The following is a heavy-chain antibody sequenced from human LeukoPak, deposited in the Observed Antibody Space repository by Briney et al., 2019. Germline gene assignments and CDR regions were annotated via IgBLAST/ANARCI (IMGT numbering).Heavy chain of an antibody. CDR2: IYNSGSS. J-gene: IGHJ4*02. Sequence: PSETLSLTCTVSGGSISSYYWSWLRQPPGKGLEWIGYIYNSGSSNYNPSLKSRITISVDTSKNQFSLKLRSVTAADTAMYYCASHKGYDYFDYWGQGTLVTVSS. D-gene: IGHD5-12*01. CDR3: ASHKGYDYFDY. CDR1: GGSISSYY. V-gene: IGHV4-59*01.